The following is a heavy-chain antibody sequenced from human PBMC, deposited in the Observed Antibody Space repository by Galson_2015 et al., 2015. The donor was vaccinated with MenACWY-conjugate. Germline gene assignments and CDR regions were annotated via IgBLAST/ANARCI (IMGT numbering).Heavy chain of an antibody. CDR1: GFTFRSYA. J-gene: IGHJ4*02. V-gene: IGHV3-33*01. Sequence: SLGLACAAAGFTFRSYAMHWVRQAPGKGLEWVAVIWYDGSKTYYADSGKGRFTIYGHNSKNTAYLQMNSLRTEDTAMYHCFAIYTGIASCGQGTLFTVSS. CDR2: IWYDGSKT. D-gene: IGHD1-26*01. CDR3: FAIYTGIAS.